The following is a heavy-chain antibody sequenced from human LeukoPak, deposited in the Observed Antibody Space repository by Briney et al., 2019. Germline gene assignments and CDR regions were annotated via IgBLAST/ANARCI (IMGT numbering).Heavy chain of an antibody. Sequence: ETLSLTRAVYGGSFSDNFWSWIRQPPGQGLEWIGEINHSGSTNYNPSLKTRLTISVDTSKNQLSLKLSSVTAADTAVYYCARAASSVDYSGSYSPFDYWGQGTLVTVSS. CDR3: ARAASSVDYSGSYSPFDY. J-gene: IGHJ4*02. V-gene: IGHV4-34*01. CDR1: GGSFSDNF. CDR2: INHSGST. D-gene: IGHD1-26*01.